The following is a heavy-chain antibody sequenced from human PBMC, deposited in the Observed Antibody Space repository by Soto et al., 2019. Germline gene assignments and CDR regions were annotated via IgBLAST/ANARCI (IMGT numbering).Heavy chain of an antibody. CDR1: GGSVNTAPYH. V-gene: IGHV4-61*01. Sequence: SETLSLTCTVSGGSVNTAPYHWSWIRQSPRNGLEWIGNIYYTGSTNYNPSFESRVAISLDTSNNQFSLRLTSLTAADTAVYFCARDHHSYYDTSGYYPYFDFWGQGTLVTVS. D-gene: IGHD3-22*01. J-gene: IGHJ4*02. CDR3: ARDHHSYYDTSGYYPYFDF. CDR2: IYYTGST.